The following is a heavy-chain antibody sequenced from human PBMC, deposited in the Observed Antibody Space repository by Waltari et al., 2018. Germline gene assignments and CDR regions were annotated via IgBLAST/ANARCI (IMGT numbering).Heavy chain of an antibody. J-gene: IGHJ3*02. D-gene: IGHD2-15*01. Sequence: EVQLVETGGGLVQPGGSLRLSCAVSGFTVTRNYMSWVRQAPGKGLQWVSVIYSGGTTFYADSVKGRFTISRDNSKNTLYLQRNSLRPEDTAVYYCAKEGWVAPKRGAFDIWGQGTMVTVSS. CDR1: GFTVTRNY. V-gene: IGHV3-66*02. CDR3: AKEGWVAPKRGAFDI. CDR2: IYSGGTT.